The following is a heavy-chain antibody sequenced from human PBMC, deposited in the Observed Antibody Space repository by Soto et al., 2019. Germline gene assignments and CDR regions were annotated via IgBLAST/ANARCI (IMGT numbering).Heavy chain of an antibody. D-gene: IGHD5-12*01. CDR3: EREGYSGYAYYYYGMDV. CDR2: ISYDGSNK. V-gene: IGHV3-30-3*01. CDR1: GFTFSSYA. Sequence: QVQLVESGGGVVQPGRSLRLSCAASGFTFSSYAMHWVRQAPGKGLEWVAVISYDGSNKYYADSVKGRFTISRDNSKNTLYLQMNGLRAEDTAVYYCEREGYSGYAYYYYGMDVWGQGTTVTVSS. J-gene: IGHJ6*02.